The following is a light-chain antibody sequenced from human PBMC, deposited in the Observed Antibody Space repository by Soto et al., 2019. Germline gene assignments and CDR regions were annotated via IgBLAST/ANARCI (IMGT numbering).Light chain of an antibody. CDR2: SNN. Sequence: QSVMTQPPSVSAAPGQKVTISCSGSSSNIGGNSVSWYQQLPGTAPKLLIYSNNQRPSGVPDRFSGSKSDTSASLAISGLQSEDEAEFYCVAWDDSLNAVVFGGGTKLTVL. V-gene: IGLV1-44*01. J-gene: IGLJ2*01. CDR1: SSNIGGNS. CDR3: VAWDDSLNAVV.